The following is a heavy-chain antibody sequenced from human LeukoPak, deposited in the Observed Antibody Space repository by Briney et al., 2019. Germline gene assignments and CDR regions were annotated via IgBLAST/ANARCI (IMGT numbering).Heavy chain of an antibody. V-gene: IGHV3-30-3*01. Sequence: GGSLRLSCAASGFTFSSYAMHWVRQAPGKGLEWVAVISYDGSNKYYADSVKGRFTLSRDNSKNTLYLQMNSLRAEDTAVYYCARDYGAYNWNDVGLSGARYHKGYWGQGTLVTVSS. CDR3: ARDYGAYNWNDVGLSGARYHKGY. J-gene: IGHJ4*02. CDR2: ISYDGSNK. CDR1: GFTFSSYA. D-gene: IGHD1-20*01.